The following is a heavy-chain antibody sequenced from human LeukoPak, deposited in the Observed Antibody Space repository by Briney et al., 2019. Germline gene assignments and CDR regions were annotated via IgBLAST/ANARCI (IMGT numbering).Heavy chain of an antibody. V-gene: IGHV4-30-4*01. D-gene: IGHD3-3*01. J-gene: IGHJ6*02. CDR2: IYYSGST. CDR1: GGSISSGDYY. Sequence: SETLSLTCTVSGGSISSGDYYWSWIRQPPGKGLEWIGYIYYSGSTYYNPSLKSRVTISVDTSKNQFSLKLSSVTAADTAVYYCARGHYDFWSGYPYYYGMDVWGQGTTVTVSS. CDR3: ARGHYDFWSGYPYYYGMDV.